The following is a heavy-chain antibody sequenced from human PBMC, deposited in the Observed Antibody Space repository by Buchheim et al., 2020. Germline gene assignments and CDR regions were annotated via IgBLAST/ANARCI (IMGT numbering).Heavy chain of an antibody. J-gene: IGHJ6*04. V-gene: IGHV3-30*18. CDR3: AKEDNWGLGYYGMDV. D-gene: IGHD7-27*01. CDR2: ISYDGSNK. Sequence: QVQLVESGGGVVQPGRSLRLSCAASGFTFSSYGMHWVRQAPGKGLEWVAVISYDGSNKYYADSVKGRFTISRDNSKNTLYLQMNSLRAEDTAVYYCAKEDNWGLGYYGMDVWGKGTT. CDR1: GFTFSSYG.